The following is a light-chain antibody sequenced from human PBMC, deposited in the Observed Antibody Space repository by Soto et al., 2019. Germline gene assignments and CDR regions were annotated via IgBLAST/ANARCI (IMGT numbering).Light chain of an antibody. Sequence: QSALTQPPSVSGSPGQSVTIPCTGTSSDVGGYDYVSWYQQRPGKAPKLLIYDVTKRPSGVPDRFSGSKSGNTASLTISGLQAEDEADFYCCSYGGSFPYVFGTGTKVTV. J-gene: IGLJ1*01. CDR2: DVT. V-gene: IGLV2-11*01. CDR1: SSDVGGYDY. CDR3: CSYGGSFPYV.